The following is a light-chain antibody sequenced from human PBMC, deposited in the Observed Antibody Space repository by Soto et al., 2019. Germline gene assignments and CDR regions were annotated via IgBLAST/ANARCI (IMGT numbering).Light chain of an antibody. CDR2: KAS. Sequence: DIQMTQSPSTLSASVGDRVTITCRASQSIRSWLAWYQQKPGKAPKLLIYKASSLDSGVPSRFSVSGSGTEVTLTISSLHPDDFATYCGQQYYSYPWTFGQGTKVEIK. V-gene: IGKV1-5*03. CDR3: QQYYSYPWT. CDR1: QSIRSW. J-gene: IGKJ1*01.